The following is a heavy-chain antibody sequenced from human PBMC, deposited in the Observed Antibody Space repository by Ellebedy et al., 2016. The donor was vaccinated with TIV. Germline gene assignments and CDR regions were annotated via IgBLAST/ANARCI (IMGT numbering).Heavy chain of an antibody. V-gene: IGHV3-7*01. D-gene: IGHD5-18*01. CDR3: VRALRDTVMIDY. J-gene: IGHJ4*02. CDR2: IKQDGSEK. CDR1: GFTFSSYW. Sequence: GGFLRLSCAASGFTFSSYWMSWVRQAPAKGLEWVASIKQDGSEKYYVDSVKGRFTISRDNAKNSLYLQMNTLRTEDTAVYYCVRALRDTVMIDYWGQGTQVTVSS.